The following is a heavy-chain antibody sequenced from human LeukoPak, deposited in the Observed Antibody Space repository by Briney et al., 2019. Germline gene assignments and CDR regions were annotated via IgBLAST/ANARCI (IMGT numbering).Heavy chain of an antibody. V-gene: IGHV3-23*01. Sequence: PGGSLRLSCTVSGFIFHNYAMSWVRQARGKGLEWVSHISDSGDRTYYADSVRGRFTISRDNSNNRLYLQMNNVRAEDTAMYFCANQPDNYYASGTYYFDFWGPGTLVTVSS. CDR3: ANQPDNYYASGTYYFDF. CDR2: ISDSGDRT. D-gene: IGHD3-10*01. CDR1: GFIFHNYA. J-gene: IGHJ4*02.